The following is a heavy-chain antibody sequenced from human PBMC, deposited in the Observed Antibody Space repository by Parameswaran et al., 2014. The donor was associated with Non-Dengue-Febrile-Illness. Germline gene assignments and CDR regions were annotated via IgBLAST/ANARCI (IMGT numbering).Heavy chain of an antibody. J-gene: IGHJ4*02. CDR3: AHSDIVALGFDY. CDR2: IYWNDDK. V-gene: IGHV2-5*01. D-gene: IGHD2-15*01. Sequence: WIRQPPGKALEWLALIYWNDDKRYSPSLKSRLTITKDTSKNQVVLTMTNMDPVDTATYYCAHSDIVALGFDYWGQGTLVTVSS.